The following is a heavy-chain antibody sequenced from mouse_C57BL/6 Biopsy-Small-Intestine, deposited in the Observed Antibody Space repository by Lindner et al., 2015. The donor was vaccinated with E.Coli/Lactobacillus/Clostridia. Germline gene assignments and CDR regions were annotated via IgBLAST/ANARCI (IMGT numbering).Heavy chain of an antibody. Sequence: VQLQESGGGLVKPGGSLKLSCAASGFTFSDYGMRWVRQAPEKGLEWVAYISSGSSTIYYADTVKGRFTISRDNAKNTLFLQMTSLRSEDTAMYYCAHYSNYGWFAYWGQGTLVTVSA. J-gene: IGHJ3*01. CDR1: GFTFSDYG. CDR2: ISSGSSTI. V-gene: IGHV5-17*01. CDR3: AHYSNYGWFAY. D-gene: IGHD2-5*01.